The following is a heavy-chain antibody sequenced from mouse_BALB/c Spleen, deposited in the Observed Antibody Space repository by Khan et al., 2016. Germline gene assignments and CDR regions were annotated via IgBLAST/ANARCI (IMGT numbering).Heavy chain of an antibody. J-gene: IGHJ3*01. Sequence: EVKLLESGGGLVQPGGSLKLSCAASGFDFSRYWMNWVRQAPGKGLEWIGEINPDSGSINYTPSLKDKFIISRDNAKNTLYLQMSKVRSEDTALYYWVREGEDDEAGFAYWGKGTLVTVSA. CDR1: GFDFSRYW. CDR3: VREGEDDEAGFAY. D-gene: IGHD2-12*01. CDR2: INPDSGSI. V-gene: IGHV4-1*02.